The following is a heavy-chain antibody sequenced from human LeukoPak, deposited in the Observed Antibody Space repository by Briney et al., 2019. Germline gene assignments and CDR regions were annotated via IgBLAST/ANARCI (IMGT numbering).Heavy chain of an antibody. Sequence: ASVKVSCKASGYTFTGYYMHWVRQAPGQGLEWIGRINPNRGVTNYAQKFQGSVTITRDTYLSTAYLELSRLRSDDTAVYYCARDKLVGATRALVPTYWGQGTLVTVSS. D-gene: IGHD1-26*01. J-gene: IGHJ4*02. CDR3: ARDKLVGATRALVPTY. CDR2: INPNRGVT. CDR1: GYTFTGYY. V-gene: IGHV1-2*06.